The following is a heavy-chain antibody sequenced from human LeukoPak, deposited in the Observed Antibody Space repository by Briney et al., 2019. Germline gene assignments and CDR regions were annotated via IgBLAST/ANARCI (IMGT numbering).Heavy chain of an antibody. D-gene: IGHD6-13*01. CDR1: GDSGSINSAA. J-gene: IGHJ4*02. CDR3: AREKQQLRRSDY. Sequence: SQTLSLTCAISGDSGSINSAAWNWIRQSPSRGIEWQGRTYYRSKWYNDYTVSVKSRITINPDTSKNQFSLQLNSVTPEDTAVYYCAREKQQLRRSDYWGQGTLVIVSS. V-gene: IGHV6-1*01. CDR2: TYYRSKWYN.